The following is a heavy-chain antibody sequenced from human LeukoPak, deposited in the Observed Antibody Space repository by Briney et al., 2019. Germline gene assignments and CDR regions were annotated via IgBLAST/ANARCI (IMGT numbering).Heavy chain of an antibody. CDR1: GFTFSSYA. V-gene: IGHV3-23*01. D-gene: IGHD3-9*01. CDR2: ISGSGSST. Sequence: GGSLRLSCAASGFTFSSYAMSWVRQAPGKGLEWVSAISGSGSSTYYADSVKGRFTISRDNSKNTLYLQMNSPRAEDTAVYYCAKFVTGYSIVDAFDIWGQGTMVTVSS. J-gene: IGHJ3*02. CDR3: AKFVTGYSIVDAFDI.